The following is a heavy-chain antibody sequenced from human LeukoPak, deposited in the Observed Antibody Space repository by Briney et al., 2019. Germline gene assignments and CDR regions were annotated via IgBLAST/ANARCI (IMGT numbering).Heavy chain of an antibody. CDR1: GGSFSGYY. V-gene: IGHV4-34*01. CDR2: INHSGST. CDR3: ARTEWLVRGENAFDI. D-gene: IGHD6-19*01. Sequence: PSETLSFTCAVYGGSFSGYYWSWIRQPPGKGLEWIGEINHSGSTNYNPSLKSRVTISVDTSKNQFSLKLSSVTAADTAVYYCARTEWLVRGENAFDIWGQGTMVTASS. J-gene: IGHJ3*02.